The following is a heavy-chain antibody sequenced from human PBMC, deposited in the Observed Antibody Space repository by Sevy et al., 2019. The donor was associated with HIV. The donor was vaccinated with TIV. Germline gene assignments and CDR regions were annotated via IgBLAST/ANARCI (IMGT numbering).Heavy chain of an antibody. D-gene: IGHD2-8*01. J-gene: IGHJ4*02. V-gene: IGHV3-23*01. CDR1: GFTFSKYS. Sequence: GGSLRLPCVASGFTFSKYSMSWVRQVPGKGLEWVSTLSFSCGRINYADSVRGRLTMSRDDSKNTFYLQMNSLRVDDTALYYCAREGCTKPHDYWGQGTMVTVSS. CDR3: AREGCTKPHDY. CDR2: LSFSCGRI.